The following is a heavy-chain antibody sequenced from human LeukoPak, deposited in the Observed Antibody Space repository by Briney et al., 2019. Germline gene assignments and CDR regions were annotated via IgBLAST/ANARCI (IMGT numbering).Heavy chain of an antibody. CDR2: IYHSGST. CDR3: ARSPDYDSWLGLPEKFAR. Sequence: RTSETLSLTCTVSGYSISSGYYWGWIRQPPGKGRGWIGSIYHSGSTYYNPSLKSRVTISVDTSKNQFSLKLSSVTAADTAVYYCARSPDYDSWLGLPEKFARSSQGTLVTVYS. CDR1: GYSISSGYY. J-gene: IGHJ5*02. V-gene: IGHV4-38-2*02. D-gene: IGHD3-3*01.